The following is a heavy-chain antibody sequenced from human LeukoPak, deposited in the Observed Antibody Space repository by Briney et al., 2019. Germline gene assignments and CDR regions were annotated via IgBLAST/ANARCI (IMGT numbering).Heavy chain of an antibody. CDR3: ARGSTYYYYMDV. CDR2: IIPIFGTV. CDR1: GGAFSSYA. Sequence: ASVEVSCKASGGAFSSYAISLGRQAPGQGLEWMGRIIPIFGTVNYAQKFQDRVTITADQSTGTAYMELRSLTPEDTAAYYCARGSTYYYYMDVWGEGTTVTVSS. J-gene: IGHJ6*03. V-gene: IGHV1-69*15.